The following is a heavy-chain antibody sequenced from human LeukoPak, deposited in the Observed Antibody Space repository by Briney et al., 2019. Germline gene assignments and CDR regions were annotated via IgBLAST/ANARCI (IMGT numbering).Heavy chain of an antibody. CDR1: GFTFSSNA. CDR2: LSGSGGST. V-gene: IGHV3-23*01. Sequence: GGSLRLSCVASGFTFSSNAMSWVRQAPGKGLEWVSALSGSGGSTYYADSVKGQFTISRDNSKNTLYLQMNSLRAEDTAVYHCAKAVGTPPTYFDYWGQGTLVTVSS. D-gene: IGHD4-23*01. J-gene: IGHJ4*02. CDR3: AKAVGTPPTYFDY.